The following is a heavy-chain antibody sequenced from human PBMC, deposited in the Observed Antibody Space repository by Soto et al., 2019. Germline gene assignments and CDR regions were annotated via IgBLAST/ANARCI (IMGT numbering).Heavy chain of an antibody. CDR3: ARDPGNYDWFDP. V-gene: IGHV1-69*04. CDR1: GGTFSSYT. D-gene: IGHD4-4*01. Sequence: ASVKVSCKASGGTFSSYTISWVRQAPGQGLEWMGRIIPILGIANYAQKFQGRVTITADKSTSTAYMELSSLRSEDTAVYYCARDPGNYDWFDPWGQGTLVTVSS. CDR2: IIPILGIA. J-gene: IGHJ5*02.